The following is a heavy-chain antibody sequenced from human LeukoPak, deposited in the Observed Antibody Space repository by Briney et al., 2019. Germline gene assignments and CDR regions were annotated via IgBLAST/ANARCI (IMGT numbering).Heavy chain of an antibody. D-gene: IGHD2-2*01. Sequence: SVKVSCKASGGTFSSYAISWVRQAPGQGLEWMGGIIPIFGTANYAQKFQGRVTITADESTSTAYMELSSLRSEDTAVYYCARDAEVVPAASYYFDYWGQGTLVTVSS. CDR2: IIPIFGTA. V-gene: IGHV1-69*13. J-gene: IGHJ4*02. CDR1: GGTFSSYA. CDR3: ARDAEVVPAASYYFDY.